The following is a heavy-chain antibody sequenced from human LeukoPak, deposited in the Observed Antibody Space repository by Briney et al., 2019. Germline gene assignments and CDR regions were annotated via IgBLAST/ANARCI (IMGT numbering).Heavy chain of an antibody. J-gene: IGHJ4*02. CDR1: GFIFSSYT. CDR2: ISSDGGST. Sequence: TGGSPRLSCSASGFIFSSYTMHWVRQAPGKGLEYVSGISSDGGSTNYADSVKGRFTISRDNSKNTLYLQMSGLRAEDTAVYYCVRRTGGYDYWGQGTLVTVSS. CDR3: VRRTGGYDY. D-gene: IGHD7-27*01. V-gene: IGHV3-64D*09.